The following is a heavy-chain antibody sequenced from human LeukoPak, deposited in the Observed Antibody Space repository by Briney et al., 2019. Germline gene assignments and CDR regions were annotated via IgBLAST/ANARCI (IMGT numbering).Heavy chain of an antibody. J-gene: IGHJ4*02. D-gene: IGHD6-13*01. Sequence: GSLRLSCAASGFTFSRYSMNWVRQAPGTGLEWVSYISSITGTKYYADSVKGRFTISRDNAKNSLYLQMNSLRVEDTAVYYCARDYTTAAAGTDYWGQGTLVTVSS. V-gene: IGHV3-48*04. CDR1: GFTFSRYS. CDR2: ISSITGTK. CDR3: ARDYTTAAAGTDY.